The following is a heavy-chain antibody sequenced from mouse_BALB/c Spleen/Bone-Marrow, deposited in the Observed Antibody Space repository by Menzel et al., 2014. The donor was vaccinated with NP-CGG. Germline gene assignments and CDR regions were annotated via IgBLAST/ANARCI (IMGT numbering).Heavy chain of an antibody. V-gene: IGHV14-3*02. J-gene: IGHJ4*01. CDR3: ARWEYYAMDY. CDR1: GFNIKDTY. CDR2: TDPANGNT. Sequence: VQLQQSGAELVKPGASVKLSCTASGFNIKDTYMHWVKQRPEQGLEWIGRTDPANGNTKYDPKFQGKATITADTSSNTAYLQLSSLTSEDTAVYYCARWEYYAMDYWGQGTPVTVSS. D-gene: IGHD4-1*01.